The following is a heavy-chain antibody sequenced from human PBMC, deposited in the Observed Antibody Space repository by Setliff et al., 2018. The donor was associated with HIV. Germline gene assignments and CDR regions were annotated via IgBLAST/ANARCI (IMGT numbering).Heavy chain of an antibody. CDR2: IYIYNSGST. CDR3: AKRTFGSGRLDP. V-gene: IGHV4-59*08. Sequence: PSETLSLTCSVSGGSFSGYYWSWIRQPPGKGLEWIGYIYIYNSGSTNYNPSLTSRVTISVDTSRNQFSLKLNSVTATDTAVYYCAKRTFGSGRLDPWGQGTLVTVSS. D-gene: IGHD3-16*01. J-gene: IGHJ5*02. CDR1: GGSFSGYY.